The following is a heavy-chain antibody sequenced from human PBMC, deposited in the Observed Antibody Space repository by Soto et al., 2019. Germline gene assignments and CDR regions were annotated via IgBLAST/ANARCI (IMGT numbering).Heavy chain of an antibody. CDR2: FHYSLNT. J-gene: IGHJ4*02. CDR3: ASLGYSYGYPVDY. Sequence: PSETLSLTCTVSGDSITSNYWSWIRQSPGQGLEWIGYFHYSLNTNYNPSLKSRVIISVDTSKNQFFLKLSSVTAADTAVYYCASLGYSYGYPVDYWGQGTLVTVAS. CDR1: GDSITSNY. V-gene: IGHV4-59*12. D-gene: IGHD5-18*01.